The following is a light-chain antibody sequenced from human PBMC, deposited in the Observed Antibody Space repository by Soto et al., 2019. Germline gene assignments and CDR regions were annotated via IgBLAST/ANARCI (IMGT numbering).Light chain of an antibody. V-gene: IGKV1-5*01. CDR2: DAS. Sequence: DIQMTQSPSTLSASVGDRVTITCRASQSISSWLAWYQQKPGKAPKVLIYDASTLESGVPSRFSGSGSGTELTLTIRSLQPDAFATYYCQQYNSFPWTFGQGTKVDIK. CDR1: QSISSW. J-gene: IGKJ1*01. CDR3: QQYNSFPWT.